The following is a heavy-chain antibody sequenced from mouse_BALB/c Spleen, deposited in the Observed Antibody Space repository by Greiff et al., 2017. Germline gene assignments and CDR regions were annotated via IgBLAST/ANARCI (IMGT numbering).Heavy chain of an antibody. CDR2: IYPYNGFS. CDR3: ARKDYYGSSSDCDY. CDR1: GYSFTGYY. Sequence: EVKLMESRPELVKPGASVKISCKASGYSFTGYYMHWVKQSHGKSLEWIGYIYPYNGFSSYNQKFKGKATLTVDKSSSTAYMELRSLTSEDSAVYYCARKDYYGSSSDCDYWGQGTTLTVSS. D-gene: IGHD1-1*01. J-gene: IGHJ2*01. V-gene: IGHV1-31*01.